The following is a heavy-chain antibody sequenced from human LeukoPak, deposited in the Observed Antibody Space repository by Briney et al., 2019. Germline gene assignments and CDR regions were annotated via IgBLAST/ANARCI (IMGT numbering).Heavy chain of an antibody. D-gene: IGHD3-22*01. Sequence: SVKVSCKASGGTFSSYAISWVRQAPGQGLEWMGGIIPIFGTANYAQKFQGRVTITADESTTTAHMELSSLRSEDTAVYYCARGPDYYDSSGYDYYYMDVWGKGTTVTVSS. V-gene: IGHV1-69*13. CDR3: ARGPDYYDSSGYDYYYMDV. J-gene: IGHJ6*03. CDR2: IIPIFGTA. CDR1: GGTFSSYA.